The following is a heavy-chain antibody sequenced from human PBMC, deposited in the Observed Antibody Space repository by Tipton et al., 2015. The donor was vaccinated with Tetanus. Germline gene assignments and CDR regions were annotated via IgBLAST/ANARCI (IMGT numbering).Heavy chain of an antibody. Sequence: TLSLTCTVSGDSISSYYWSWIRQPPGRGLEWIGRIYTSESTNYNPSLKSRVTMSVDTSKNQFSLKLSSVTAADTAVYYCARMQRYGMDVWGHGTTVTVSS. V-gene: IGHV4-4*07. CDR3: ARMQRYGMDV. CDR1: GDSISSYY. D-gene: IGHD6-25*01. J-gene: IGHJ6*02. CDR2: IYTSEST.